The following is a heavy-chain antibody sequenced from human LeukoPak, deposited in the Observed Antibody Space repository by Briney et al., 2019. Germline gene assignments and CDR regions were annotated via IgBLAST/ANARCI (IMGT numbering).Heavy chain of an antibody. V-gene: IGHV3-23*01. CDR3: ARDRQGYYDSSGYFLTYFDY. D-gene: IGHD3-22*01. Sequence: PGGSLRLSCAASGFTFSSYAMSWVRQAPGKGLEWVSANSGSGGSTYYADSVKGRFTISRDNSKNTLYLQMNSLRAEDTAVYYCARDRQGYYDSSGYFLTYFDYWGQGTLVTVSS. CDR2: NSGSGGST. CDR1: GFTFSSYA. J-gene: IGHJ4*02.